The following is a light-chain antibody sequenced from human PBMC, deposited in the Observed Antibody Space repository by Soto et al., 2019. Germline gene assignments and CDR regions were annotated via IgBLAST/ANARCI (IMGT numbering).Light chain of an antibody. J-gene: IGKJ3*01. V-gene: IGKV3-20*01. Sequence: EIVLTQSPGTLSLSPGETATVSCRATESLITKALAWYQQKPGQAPGLLIYGAFTRDAAIPDRFNGSGSGTDFALTISRLELEDSAVYYCQQYGVSPLTFGPGTKVEIK. CDR2: GAF. CDR1: ESLITKA. CDR3: QQYGVSPLT.